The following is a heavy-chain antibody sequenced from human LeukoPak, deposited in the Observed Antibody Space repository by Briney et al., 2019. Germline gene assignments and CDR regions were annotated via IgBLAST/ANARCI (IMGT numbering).Heavy chain of an antibody. D-gene: IGHD6-19*01. Sequence: EASVKVSCKASGYTFSSYAITWVRQAPGQGLEWMGWMSPNSGNTGYAQKFQGRVTMTRNTSISTAYMELSSLRSEDTAVYYCASRTNGGSGWYPGEYYYYYYYMDVWGKGTTVTVSS. J-gene: IGHJ6*03. CDR3: ASRTNGGSGWYPGEYYYYYYYMDV. V-gene: IGHV1-8*01. CDR2: MSPNSGNT. CDR1: GYTFSSYA.